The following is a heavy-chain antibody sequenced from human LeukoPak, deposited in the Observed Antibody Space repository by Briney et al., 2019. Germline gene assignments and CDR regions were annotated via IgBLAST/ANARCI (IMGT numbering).Heavy chain of an antibody. CDR1: GFTFSSYG. CDR2: IYSGGST. CDR3: ARFGESLYYYYYMDV. J-gene: IGHJ6*03. V-gene: IGHV3-66*01. Sequence: GGSLRLSCAASGFTFSSYGMSWVRQAPGKGLEWVSVIYSGGSTYYADSVKGRFTISRDNSKNTLYLQMNSLRAEDTAVYYCARFGESLYYYYYMDVWGKGTTVTISS. D-gene: IGHD3-10*01.